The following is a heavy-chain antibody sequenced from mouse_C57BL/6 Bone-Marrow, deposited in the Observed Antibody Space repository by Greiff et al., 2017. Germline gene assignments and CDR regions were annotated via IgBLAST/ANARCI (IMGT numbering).Heavy chain of an antibody. CDR2: IHPSDSDT. J-gene: IGHJ4*01. Sequence: QVHVKQPGAELVKPGASVKVSCKASGYTFTSYWMHWVKQRPGQGLEWIGRIHPSDSDTNYNQKFKGKATLTVDKSSSTAYMQLSSLTSEDSAVYYCAIGSYDVFYAMDYWGQGTSVTVSS. CDR3: AIGSYDVFYAMDY. D-gene: IGHD2-12*01. V-gene: IGHV1-74*01. CDR1: GYTFTSYW.